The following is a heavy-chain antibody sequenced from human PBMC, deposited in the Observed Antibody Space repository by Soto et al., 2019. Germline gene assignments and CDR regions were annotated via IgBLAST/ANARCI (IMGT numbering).Heavy chain of an antibody. CDR3: ARAHNSYSSGWFFDP. CDR2: ISGSGGST. V-gene: IGHV3-23*01. J-gene: IGHJ5*02. CDR1: GFTFSSYA. D-gene: IGHD6-19*01. Sequence: PGGSLRLSCAASGFTFSSYAMSWVRQAPGKGLEWVSAISGSGGSTYYADSVKGRFTISRDNSKNTLYLQMNSLRAEDTAVYYCARAHNSYSSGWFFDPWGQGTLVTVSS.